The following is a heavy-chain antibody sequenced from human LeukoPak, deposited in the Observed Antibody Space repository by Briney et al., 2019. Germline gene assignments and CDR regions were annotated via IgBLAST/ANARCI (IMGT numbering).Heavy chain of an antibody. V-gene: IGHV1-2*02. CDR3: ARGSHYYGSGRSPAGDAFDI. CDR1: EYTFTGYY. CDR2: INPNSAGT. J-gene: IGHJ3*02. Sequence: ASVKVSCKASEYTFTGYYMHWVRQAPGQGLEWMGWINPNSAGTNYAQKFQGRVTMTRDTSISTAYMELSRLRSDDTAVYYCARGSHYYGSGRSPAGDAFDIWGQGTMVTVSS. D-gene: IGHD3-10*01.